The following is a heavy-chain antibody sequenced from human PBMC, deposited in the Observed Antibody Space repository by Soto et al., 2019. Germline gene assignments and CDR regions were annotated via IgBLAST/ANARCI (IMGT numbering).Heavy chain of an antibody. D-gene: IGHD1-1*01. CDR3: ASTGGDWNDSYNWFDP. J-gene: IGHJ5*02. Sequence: SETLSLTCAVSGGSISSSNWWSWVRQPPGKGLEWIGEIYHSGSTNYNPSLKSRVTISVDKSKNQFSLKLSSVTAADTAVYYCASTGGDWNDSYNWFDPWGQGTLVTVSS. CDR2: IYHSGST. V-gene: IGHV4-4*02. CDR1: GGSISSSNW.